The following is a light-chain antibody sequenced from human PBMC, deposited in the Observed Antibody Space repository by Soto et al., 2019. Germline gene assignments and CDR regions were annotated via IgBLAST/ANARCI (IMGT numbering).Light chain of an antibody. CDR2: DVS. J-gene: IGLJ2*01. CDR3: SSKRGSSTVV. Sequence: QSALTQPASVSGSPGQSITISCTGTTSDVGGYNYVSWYQQHPGKAPKLLIYDVSNRPSGVSNRFSGSKSGYTASLTNSGLQPEDEADYFCSSKRGSSTVVFGGGTKPTVL. V-gene: IGLV2-14*01. CDR1: TSDVGGYNY.